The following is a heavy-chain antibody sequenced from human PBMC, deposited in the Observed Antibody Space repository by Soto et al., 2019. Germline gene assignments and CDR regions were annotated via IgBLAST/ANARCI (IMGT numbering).Heavy chain of an antibody. J-gene: IGHJ3*02. CDR2: ITKTGRST. CDR3: TKDAEAYDFAFDK. CDR1: GFSFSTHA. D-gene: IGHD3-3*01. V-gene: IGHV3-23*01. Sequence: DVELLESGGGLVQPGGSLRLSCTASGFSFSTHAMSWVRQAPGKGLEWVSGITKTGRSTFIADSVRGRFTISRDNLKNIMYLQMNSLRVDDTALYYCTKDAEAYDFAFDKWGQGTMVTVTS.